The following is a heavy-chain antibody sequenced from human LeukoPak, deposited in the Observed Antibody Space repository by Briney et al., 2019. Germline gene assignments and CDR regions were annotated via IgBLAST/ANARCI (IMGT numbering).Heavy chain of an antibody. CDR3: AREAEGRFLETYYYYMDV. J-gene: IGHJ6*03. CDR1: GFTVSGNY. CDR2: IYSGGTT. D-gene: IGHD3-3*01. V-gene: IGHV3-53*01. Sequence: GGSLRLSCAVSGFTVSGNYMSWVRQAPGKGLEWVSLIYSGGTTYYADSVKGRFTISRDNAKNTLYLQMNSLRAQDTAVYYCAREAEGRFLETYYYYMDVWGKGTTVTVSS.